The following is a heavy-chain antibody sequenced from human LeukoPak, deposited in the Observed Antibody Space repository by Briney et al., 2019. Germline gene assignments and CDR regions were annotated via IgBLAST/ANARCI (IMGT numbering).Heavy chain of an antibody. CDR3: GRDPNGDYVGAFDF. CDR1: GFTFSSYA. D-gene: IGHD4-17*01. J-gene: IGHJ3*01. V-gene: IGHV3-23*01. CDR2: IRGSGAGT. Sequence: PGGSLRLSCAASGFTFSSYAMTWVRQAPGKRLEWVSSIRGSGAGTSYAASVEGRFTMSRDNSKNTLYLQMNSLRAEDTAIYYCGRDPNGDYVGAFDFWGQGTLVTVSS.